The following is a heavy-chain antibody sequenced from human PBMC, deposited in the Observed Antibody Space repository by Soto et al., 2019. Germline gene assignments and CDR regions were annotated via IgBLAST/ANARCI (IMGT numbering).Heavy chain of an antibody. V-gene: IGHV1-69*12. CDR2: IIPIFGTA. Sequence: QVQLVQSGAEVKKPGSSVKVSCKASGGTFSSYAFSWVRQAPGQGLEWMGGIIPIFGTADYAQKFQGRVTSTADGATGAGYMELSSLRSEDTAVYYCARVRGRFLEWLGSEGWGQGTLVTVSS. J-gene: IGHJ4*02. CDR3: ARVRGRFLEWLGSEG. CDR1: GGTFSSYA. D-gene: IGHD3-3*01.